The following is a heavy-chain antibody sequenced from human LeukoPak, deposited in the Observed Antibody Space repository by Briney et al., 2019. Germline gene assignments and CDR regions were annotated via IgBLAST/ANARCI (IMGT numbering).Heavy chain of an antibody. CDR2: ISRSGSTK. Sequence: PGGSLRLSCAASGFTFSDYNMRWIRQAPGKGLEWVSSISRSGSTKYYADSVKGRFTFSRDNSKNTLYLQMNSLRAEDTAVYYCARGARKGDDYGGFFDYWGQGTLVTVSS. CDR3: ARGARKGDDYGGFFDY. V-gene: IGHV3-11*04. J-gene: IGHJ4*02. D-gene: IGHD4-23*01. CDR1: GFTFSDYN.